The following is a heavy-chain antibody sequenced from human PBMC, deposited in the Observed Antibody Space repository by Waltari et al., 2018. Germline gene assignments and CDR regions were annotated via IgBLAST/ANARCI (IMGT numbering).Heavy chain of an antibody. J-gene: IGHJ4*02. Sequence: QVQLQQWGAGLLKPSATLSLTCAVYGAFFSGYTWSWFRQPPGKGLEWIGEINHSGVSNNNPTLNSRVTIALESSEKPVSLRLRSVTAADTAVYYCARFISGFKAHVDYWGQGTLVAVAS. CDR1: GAFFSGYT. V-gene: IGHV4-34*01. CDR2: INHSGVS. D-gene: IGHD3-10*01. CDR3: ARFISGFKAHVDY.